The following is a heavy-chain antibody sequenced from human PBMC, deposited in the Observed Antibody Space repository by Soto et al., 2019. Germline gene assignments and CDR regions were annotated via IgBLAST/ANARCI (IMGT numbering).Heavy chain of an antibody. Sequence: PSETLSLTCAVYGGSFSGYYWSWIRQPPGKGLEWIGEINHSGGTNYNPSLKSRVTISVDTSKNQFSLKLSSVTAADTAVYYCARGKPRDYDFWSGYPMGYNWLDPWGKGTLATVSS. D-gene: IGHD3-3*01. CDR1: GGSFSGYY. J-gene: IGHJ5*02. CDR2: INHSGGT. V-gene: IGHV4-34*01. CDR3: ARGKPRDYDFWSGYPMGYNWLDP.